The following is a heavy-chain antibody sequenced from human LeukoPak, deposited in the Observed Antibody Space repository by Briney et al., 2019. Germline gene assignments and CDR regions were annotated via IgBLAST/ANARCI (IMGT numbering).Heavy chain of an antibody. CDR3: ARRGYCSSTSCPWFDP. V-gene: IGHV4-39*01. J-gene: IGHJ5*02. Sequence: SETLSLTCTVSGGSISSSDYYWGWIRQPPGKGLEWIASIYYSGTTHYNPSHQSRVTMSVDTSKNQFSLKLSSVTAADTAVYYCARRGYCSSTSCPWFDPWGQGTLVTVSS. CDR2: IYYSGTT. CDR1: GGSISSSDYY. D-gene: IGHD2-2*01.